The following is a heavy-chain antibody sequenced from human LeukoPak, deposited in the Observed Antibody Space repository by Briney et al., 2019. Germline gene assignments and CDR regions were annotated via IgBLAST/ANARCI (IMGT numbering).Heavy chain of an antibody. CDR1: GGSISSSSYY. D-gene: IGHD6-13*01. V-gene: IGHV4-39*01. Sequence: SETLSLTCTVSGGSISSSSYYWGWIRQPPGKGLEWIGSIYYSGSTYYNPSLKSRVTISVDTSKNQFSLKLSSVTAADTAVYYCASPSGSSWYGIDYYGMDVWGQGTTVTVSS. CDR2: IYYSGST. J-gene: IGHJ6*02. CDR3: ASPSGSSWYGIDYYGMDV.